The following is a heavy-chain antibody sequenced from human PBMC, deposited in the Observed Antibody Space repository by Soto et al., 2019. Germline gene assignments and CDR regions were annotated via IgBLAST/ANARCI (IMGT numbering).Heavy chain of an antibody. Sequence: GGSLRLSCTASGFTFGDYAMSWFRQAPGKGLEWVGFIRSKAYGGTTEYAASVKGRFTISRDDSKSIAYLQMNSLKTEDTAVYYCTRMSQLITQPLFDYWGQGTLVTVSS. V-gene: IGHV3-49*03. CDR1: GFTFGDYA. D-gene: IGHD1-1*01. CDR3: TRMSQLITQPLFDY. CDR2: IRSKAYGGTT. J-gene: IGHJ4*02.